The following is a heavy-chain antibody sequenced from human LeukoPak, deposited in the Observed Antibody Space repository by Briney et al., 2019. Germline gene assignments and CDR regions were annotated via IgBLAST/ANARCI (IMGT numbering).Heavy chain of an antibody. CDR1: GFTFDDYG. V-gene: IGHV3-7*01. CDR3: ARERNYYGSGSYYNWFDP. D-gene: IGHD3-10*01. J-gene: IGHJ5*02. CDR2: IKQDGSEK. Sequence: PGGSLRLSCAASGFTFDDYGMSWVRQAPGKGLEWVANIKQDGSEKYYVDSVKGRFTISRDNAKNSLYLQMNSLRAEDTAVYYCARERNYYGSGSYYNWFDPWGQGTLVTVSS.